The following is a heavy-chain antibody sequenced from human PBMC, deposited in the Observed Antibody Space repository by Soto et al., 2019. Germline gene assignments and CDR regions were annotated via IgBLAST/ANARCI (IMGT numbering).Heavy chain of an antibody. CDR2: ISSSGSTI. CDR1: GFTFSSYE. V-gene: IGHV3-48*03. J-gene: IGHJ6*02. Sequence: GGSLRLSCAASGFTFSSYEMNWVRQAPGKGLEWVSYISSSGSTIYYADSVKGRFTISRDNAKNSLYLQMNSLRAEDTAVYYCARAQTPFSYSSSWYYYYYGMDVWGQGTTVTVSS. CDR3: ARAQTPFSYSSSWYYYYYGMDV. D-gene: IGHD6-13*01.